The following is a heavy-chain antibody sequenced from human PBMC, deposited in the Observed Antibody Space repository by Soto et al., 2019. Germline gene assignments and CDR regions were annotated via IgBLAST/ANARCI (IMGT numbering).Heavy chain of an antibody. CDR3: ARGFRPINMIEGVVSAFDY. Sequence: VQLQESGPGLVKPSETLSLTCTVSGGSISRYDWSWIRQTPGKGLEWIGQVHQTGNTKYNPSLESRVTISIDASNNNISLTLRSLTAADTAVYFCARGFRPINMIEGVVSAFDYWGQGTLVTVSS. D-gene: IGHD3-16*01. CDR1: GGSISRYD. J-gene: IGHJ4*02. V-gene: IGHV4-59*01. CDR2: VHQTGNT.